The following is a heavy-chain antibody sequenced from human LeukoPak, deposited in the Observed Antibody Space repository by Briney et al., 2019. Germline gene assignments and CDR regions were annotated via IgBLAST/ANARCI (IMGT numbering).Heavy chain of an antibody. CDR3: AKDGSEGYSYGTFDY. CDR1: GFTFSSYG. Sequence: GGSLRLSCAASGFTFSSYGMHWVRQAPGKGLEWVAVIWYDGSNKYYADSVKGRFTISRDNSKNTLYLQMNSLRAEDTAVYYRAKDGSEGYSYGTFDYWGQGTLVTVSS. CDR2: IWYDGSNK. J-gene: IGHJ4*02. D-gene: IGHD5-18*01. V-gene: IGHV3-33*06.